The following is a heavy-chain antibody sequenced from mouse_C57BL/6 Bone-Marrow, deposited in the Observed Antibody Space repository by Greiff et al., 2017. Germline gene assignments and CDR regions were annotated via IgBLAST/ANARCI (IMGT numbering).Heavy chain of an antibody. CDR3: TRGSLITTVVAGGYYFDY. Sequence: EVMLVESGEGLVKPGGSLKLSCAASGFTFSSYAMSWVRQTPEKRVEWVAYISSGGDYIYYADTVKGRFTISRDNARNTLYLQMSSLKSEDTAMYYCTRGSLITTVVAGGYYFDYWGQGTTLTVSS. CDR2: ISSGGDYI. CDR1: GFTFSSYA. D-gene: IGHD1-1*01. V-gene: IGHV5-9-1*02. J-gene: IGHJ2*01.